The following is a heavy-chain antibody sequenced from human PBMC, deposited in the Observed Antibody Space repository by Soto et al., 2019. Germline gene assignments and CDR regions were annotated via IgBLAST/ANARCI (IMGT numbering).Heavy chain of an antibody. J-gene: IGHJ5*02. CDR3: ASGGYQSNWFAP. Sequence: SVKVSCKASGGTFSSYAISWVRQAPGQGLEWMGGIIPIFGTANYAQKFQGRVTITADESTSTAYMELSSLRSEDTAVYYCASGGYQSNWFAPWSQGTLVTVSS. CDR2: IIPIFGTA. CDR1: GGTFSSYA. V-gene: IGHV1-69*13. D-gene: IGHD3-16*01.